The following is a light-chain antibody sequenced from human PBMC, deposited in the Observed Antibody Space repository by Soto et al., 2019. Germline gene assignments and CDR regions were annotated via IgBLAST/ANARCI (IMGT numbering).Light chain of an antibody. CDR3: QSYDNSLSVHV. J-gene: IGLJ1*01. CDR1: SSNIGAHYD. Sequence: QSVLTQPPSVSGAPGQRVTISCTGSSSNIGAHYDVHWYQQLPGTAPKLLIYGNSNRPSGVPDRFSGSKSGTSASLAITGLQAEDEADYYCQSYDNSLSVHVFETGTKVTVL. CDR2: GNS. V-gene: IGLV1-40*01.